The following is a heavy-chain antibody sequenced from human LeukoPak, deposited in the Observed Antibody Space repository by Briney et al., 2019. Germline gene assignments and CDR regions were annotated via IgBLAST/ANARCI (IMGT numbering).Heavy chain of an antibody. CDR3: AELGITMIGGG. D-gene: IGHD3-10*02. CDR1: GFTFSSYE. Sequence: PGGSLRLSCAASGFTFSSYEMNWVRQAPGKGLEWVSYISSSGSTKYYADSVKGRFTISRDNAKNSLYLQMNSLRAEDTAVYYCAELGITMIGGGWGKGTTVTISS. V-gene: IGHV3-48*03. J-gene: IGHJ6*04. CDR2: ISSSGSTK.